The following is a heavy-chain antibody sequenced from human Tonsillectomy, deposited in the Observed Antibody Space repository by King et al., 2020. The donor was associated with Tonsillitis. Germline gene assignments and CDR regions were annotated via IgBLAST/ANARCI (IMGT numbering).Heavy chain of an antibody. CDR1: GGSISSSSYY. CDR3: ARHRYIFYYDSSGYYDWFDP. Sequence: QLQESGPGLVKPSETLSLTCTVSGGSISSSSYYWGWIRQPPGKGLEWIGSIYYSGRTYYNPSLKSRVTISVDTSKNQFSLKLTSVTASDTAVYYCARHRYIFYYDSSGYYDWFDPWGQGTLVPLSS. J-gene: IGHJ5*02. V-gene: IGHV4-39*01. D-gene: IGHD3-22*01. CDR2: IYYSGRT.